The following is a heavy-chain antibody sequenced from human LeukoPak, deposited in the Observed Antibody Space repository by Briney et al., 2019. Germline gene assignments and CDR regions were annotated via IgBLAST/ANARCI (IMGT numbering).Heavy chain of an antibody. Sequence: PGGSLRLSCAASGFTVSSNFMSWVRQAPGKGLEWVCIIYNIGTTYYADSVTGRFTISRDNSQNTLYLQMNSLRAEDTAVYYCARWYCTGTSCYYDCRGQGTLVTVSS. V-gene: IGHV3-53*01. CDR3: ARWYCTGTSCYYDC. D-gene: IGHD2-2*01. J-gene: IGHJ4*02. CDR1: GFTVSSNF. CDR2: IYNIGTT.